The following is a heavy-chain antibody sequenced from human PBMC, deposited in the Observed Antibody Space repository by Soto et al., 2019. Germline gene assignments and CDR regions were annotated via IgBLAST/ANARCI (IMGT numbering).Heavy chain of an antibody. D-gene: IGHD5-12*01. CDR2: ISWDGGST. CDR1: GFTFDDYA. V-gene: IGHV3-43D*04. Sequence: EVQLVESGGVVVQPGGSLRLSCAASGFTFDDYAMHWVRQAPGKGLEWVSLISWDGGSTYYADSVKGRFTISRDNSKNSLYLQMNSLRAEDTALYYCAKDFLPPKEWLHTRTLNYGMDDWGQGTTVTVSS. CDR3: AKDFLPPKEWLHTRTLNYGMDD. J-gene: IGHJ6*02.